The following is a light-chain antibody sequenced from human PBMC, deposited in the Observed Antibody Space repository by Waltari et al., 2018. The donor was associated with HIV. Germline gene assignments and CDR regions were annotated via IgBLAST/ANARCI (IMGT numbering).Light chain of an antibody. Sequence: QSALTQPPSASGSPGRSVTISCTGTSSDVGNYNYVSWYQQHPGKAPKLMIYEVNKRPSGVPDRFSGSKSGNTASLTVSGLQAEDEAEYYCSSYAATNTLVFGGGTKVTVL. CDR2: EVN. CDR1: SSDVGNYNY. V-gene: IGLV2-8*01. J-gene: IGLJ3*02. CDR3: SSYAATNTLV.